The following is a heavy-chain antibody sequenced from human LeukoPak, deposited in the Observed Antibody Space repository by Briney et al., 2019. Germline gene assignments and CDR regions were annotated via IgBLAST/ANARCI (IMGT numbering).Heavy chain of an antibody. D-gene: IGHD3-3*01. CDR1: GGTFSSYA. V-gene: IGHV1-69*13. CDR3: AREARQSGYDPEPLDY. CDR2: IIAIFGTA. J-gene: IGHJ4*02. Sequence: SVKVSCKASGGTFSSYAISWVRQAPGQGLEWMGGIIAIFGTANYAQKFQGRVTITADESTSTAYMELSSLRSEDTAVYYCAREARQSGYDPEPLDYWGQGTLVTVSS.